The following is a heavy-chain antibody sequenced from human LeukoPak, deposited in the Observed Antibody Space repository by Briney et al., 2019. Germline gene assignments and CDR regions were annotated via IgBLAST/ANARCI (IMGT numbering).Heavy chain of an antibody. CDR3: ARKFRYYDSSGYYVDY. D-gene: IGHD3-22*01. Sequence: SQTLSLTCTVSGGSISSGDYYWSWIRQPPGKGLERIGYIYYSGSTYCNPSLKSRITMSVDSSKNQFSLNLSSVTAADTAVYYCARKFRYYDSSGYYVDYWGQGTLVTVSS. J-gene: IGHJ4*02. CDR1: GGSISSGDYY. CDR2: IYYSGST. V-gene: IGHV4-30-4*01.